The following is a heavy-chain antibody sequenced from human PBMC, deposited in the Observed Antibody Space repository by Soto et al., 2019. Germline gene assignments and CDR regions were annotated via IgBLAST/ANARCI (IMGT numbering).Heavy chain of an antibody. CDR3: ARRVSIAGYGMDV. Sequence: GQSLKISCKSSGYSFTNRWIAWVRQIPGKGLEWMGIIYPGDSDTRYSPSFQDQVTISADKSISTAYLQWSSLKASDSAMYYCARRVSIAGYGMDVWGQGTTVTVSS. J-gene: IGHJ6*02. CDR1: GYSFTNRW. V-gene: IGHV5-51*01. CDR2: IYPGDSDT. D-gene: IGHD6-13*01.